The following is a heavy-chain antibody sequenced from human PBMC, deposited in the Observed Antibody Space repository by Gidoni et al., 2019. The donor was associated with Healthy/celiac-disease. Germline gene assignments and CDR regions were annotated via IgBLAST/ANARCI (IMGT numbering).Heavy chain of an antibody. Sequence: QVTLKESGPVLVKPTETLTLTCTVSGFSLSNASMGVSWIRQPPGKALEWLAHIFSNDEKSYSTSLKSRLTISKDTSKSQVVLTMTNMDPVDTATYYCARMADYYDSSAFDAFDIWGQGTMVTVSS. CDR2: IFSNDEK. CDR3: ARMADYYDSSAFDAFDI. J-gene: IGHJ3*02. CDR1: GFSLSNASMG. V-gene: IGHV2-26*01. D-gene: IGHD3-22*01.